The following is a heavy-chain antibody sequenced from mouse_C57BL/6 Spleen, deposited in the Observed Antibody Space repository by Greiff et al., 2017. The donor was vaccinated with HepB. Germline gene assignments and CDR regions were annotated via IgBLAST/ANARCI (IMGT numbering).Heavy chain of an antibody. CDR2: IYYSGTI. D-gene: IGHD1-1*01. CDR1: GISITTGNYR. V-gene: IGHV3-5*01. Sequence: EVQLQESGPGLVKPSQTVFLTCTVTGISITTGNYRWSWIRQFPGNKLEWIGYIYYSGTITYNPSLTSRTTITRDTPKNQFFLEMNSLTAEDTATYYCARDYYGSSYVAYYYAMDYWGQGTSVTVSS. J-gene: IGHJ4*01. CDR3: ARDYYGSSYVAYYYAMDY.